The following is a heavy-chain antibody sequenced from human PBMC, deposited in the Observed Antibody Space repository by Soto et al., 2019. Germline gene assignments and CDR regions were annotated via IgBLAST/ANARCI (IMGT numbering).Heavy chain of an antibody. Sequence: ASVKVSCKASGYTFTGYYMHWVRQAPGQGLEWMGWINPNSGGTNYAQKFQGWVTMTRDTSISTAYMELSRLRSDDTAVYYCARESGLVAAAGTSYYYYYGMDVWGQGTTVTVSS. D-gene: IGHD6-13*01. CDR1: GYTFTGYY. CDR3: ARESGLVAAAGTSYYYYYGMDV. CDR2: INPNSGGT. J-gene: IGHJ6*02. V-gene: IGHV1-2*04.